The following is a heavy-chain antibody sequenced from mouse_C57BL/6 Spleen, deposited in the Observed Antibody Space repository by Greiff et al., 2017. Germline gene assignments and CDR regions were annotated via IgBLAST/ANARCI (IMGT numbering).Heavy chain of an antibody. J-gene: IGHJ3*01. CDR3: ARAYYYGSSYPFAY. CDR2: ISSGGSYT. D-gene: IGHD1-1*01. CDR1: GFTFSSYG. V-gene: IGHV5-6*01. Sequence: EVMLVESGGDLVKPGGSLKLSCAASGFTFSSYGMSWVRQTPDKRLEWVATISSGGSYTYYPDSVKGRFTISRDNAKNTLYLQMSSLKSEDTAMYYCARAYYYGSSYPFAYWGQGTLVTVSA.